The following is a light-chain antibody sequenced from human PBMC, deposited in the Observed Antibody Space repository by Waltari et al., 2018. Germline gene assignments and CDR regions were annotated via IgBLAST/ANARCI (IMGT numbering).Light chain of an antibody. Sequence: DIQMTQSPSTLSASVGDRVTITCRASQGISIWLAWYQQKPGKAPKLLIYKASSLESGVPSRFSGSGSGTEFTLTISSLQPDDFATYYCQQYNSYSRTFGQGTKVAIK. J-gene: IGKJ1*01. CDR2: KAS. CDR1: QGISIW. CDR3: QQYNSYSRT. V-gene: IGKV1-5*03.